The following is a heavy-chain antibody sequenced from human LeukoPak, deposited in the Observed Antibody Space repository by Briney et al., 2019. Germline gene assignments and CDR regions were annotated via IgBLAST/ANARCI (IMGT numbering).Heavy chain of an antibody. Sequence: PSETLSLTCTVSGGSLSSYYWSWIRQPPGKGLEWIGYIYYSGYTKYNPSLRSRVTISVDTSKNQFSLKVSSVTAADTAVYYCARAYYYGSGTFDIWGQGTMVTVSS. J-gene: IGHJ3*02. CDR2: IYYSGYT. V-gene: IGHV4-59*01. CDR1: GGSLSSYY. CDR3: ARAYYYGSGTFDI. D-gene: IGHD3-10*01.